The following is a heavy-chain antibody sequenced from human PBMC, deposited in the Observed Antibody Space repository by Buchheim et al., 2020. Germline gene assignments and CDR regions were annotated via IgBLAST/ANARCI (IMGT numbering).Heavy chain of an antibody. J-gene: IGHJ5*02. Sequence: QVQLVESGGGVVQPGRSLRLSCAASGFTFSSYGMHWVRQAPGKGLEWVAVISYDGSNKYYADSVKGRFTISRDNSKTTLYLQMNSLRAEDTAVYYCAKASGAYSSILWNWFDPWGQGTL. CDR1: GFTFSSYG. D-gene: IGHD6-13*01. V-gene: IGHV3-30*18. CDR3: AKASGAYSSILWNWFDP. CDR2: ISYDGSNK.